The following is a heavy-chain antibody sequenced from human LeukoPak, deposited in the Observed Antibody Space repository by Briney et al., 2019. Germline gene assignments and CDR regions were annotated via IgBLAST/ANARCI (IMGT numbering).Heavy chain of an antibody. Sequence: QPGGSLRLACAASGFTFSSFAMSWVRQAPGKGLELVSVISDIGDTTYYANSVKGRFTISRDNSKNTPYLQMTSLRADDTAVYYCAKVGAAGIAVVFVDYWGQGTLVTVSS. CDR3: AKVGAAGIAVVFVDY. V-gene: IGHV3-23*01. D-gene: IGHD6-19*01. CDR2: ISDIGDTT. CDR1: GFTFSSFA. J-gene: IGHJ4*02.